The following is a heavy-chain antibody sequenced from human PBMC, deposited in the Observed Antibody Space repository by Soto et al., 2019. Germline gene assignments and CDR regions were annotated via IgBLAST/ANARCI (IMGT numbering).Heavy chain of an antibody. CDR3: AREETYYYGSGSYHPGGMDV. V-gene: IGHV1-69*13. J-gene: IGHJ6*02. CDR2: IIPIFGTA. Sequence: SVKVSCKXSGGTFSSYAISWVRQAPGQGLEWMGGIIPIFGTANYAQKFQGRVTITADESTSTAYMELSSLRSEDTAVYYCAREETYYYGSGSYHPGGMDVWGQGTTVTVSS. D-gene: IGHD3-10*01. CDR1: GGTFSSYA.